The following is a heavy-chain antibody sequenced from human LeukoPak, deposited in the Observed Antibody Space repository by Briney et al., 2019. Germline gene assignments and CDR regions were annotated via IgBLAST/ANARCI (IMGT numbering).Heavy chain of an antibody. CDR2: IYYSGST. Sequence: SETLSLTCTVSGGSISSSSYYWGWIRQPPGKGLEWIGSIYYSGSTYYNPSLKSRVTMSVDTSKNQFSLKLSSVTAADTAVYYCARGGIGAYYDFWSGAFDIWGQGTMVTVSS. CDR3: ARGGIGAYYDFWSGAFDI. V-gene: IGHV4-39*07. CDR1: GGSISSSSYY. J-gene: IGHJ3*02. D-gene: IGHD3-3*01.